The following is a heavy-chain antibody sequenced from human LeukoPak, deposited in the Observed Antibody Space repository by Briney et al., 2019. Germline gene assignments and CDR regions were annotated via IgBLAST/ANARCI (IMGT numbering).Heavy chain of an antibody. Sequence: GGSLRLSCAASGFTVSTYAVSWVRQAPGKGLEWVSVISGGGGNTYYADSVKGRFTISRDNSKNTLYLQMNNLRAEDTALYYCAKGLSGYVPFDYWGQGTLVTVSP. CDR2: ISGGGGNT. J-gene: IGHJ4*02. V-gene: IGHV3-23*01. CDR3: AKGLSGYVPFDY. CDR1: GFTVSTYA. D-gene: IGHD5-12*01.